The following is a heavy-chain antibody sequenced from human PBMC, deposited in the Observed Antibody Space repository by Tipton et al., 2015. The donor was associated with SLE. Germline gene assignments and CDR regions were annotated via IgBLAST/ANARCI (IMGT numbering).Heavy chain of an antibody. J-gene: IGHJ6*02. V-gene: IGHV3-30*04. CDR3: SSTSSYYYGMDV. CDR2: ISYGGSNK. D-gene: IGHD2-2*01. CDR1: GFTFTIYA. Sequence: SLRLSCAASGFTFTIYAMHWVRQAPGKGLEWVAVISYGGSNKYYADSVKGRFTISRDNSKNTLYLQMNSLRAEDTAVYYCSSTSSYYYGMDVWGQGTTVTVSS.